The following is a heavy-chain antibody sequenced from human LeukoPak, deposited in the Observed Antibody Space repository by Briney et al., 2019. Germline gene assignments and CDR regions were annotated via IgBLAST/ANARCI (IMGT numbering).Heavy chain of an antibody. Sequence: PGGSLRLSCAASGFTVSSSYMNWVRQAPGKGLEWVSVIYSGGSTYYADSVKGRFTISRDNSKNTLYLQMNSLRAEDTAVYYCARGGGYFDSNDYIKTLDYWGQGTLVTVSS. CDR2: IYSGGST. CDR3: ARGGGYFDSNDYIKTLDY. J-gene: IGHJ4*02. CDR1: GFTVSSSY. V-gene: IGHV3-53*01. D-gene: IGHD3-22*01.